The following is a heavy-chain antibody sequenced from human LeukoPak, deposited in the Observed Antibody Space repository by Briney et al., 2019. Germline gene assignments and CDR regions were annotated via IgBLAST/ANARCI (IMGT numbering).Heavy chain of an antibody. Sequence: SGGSLRLSCAASGFTFSSYEMNWVRQAPGKGLEWVSYISSSGSTIYYADSVKGRFTISRDNAKNSLYLQMNSLRAEDTAVYYCARGDMTFDYWGQGTLVTVSS. V-gene: IGHV3-48*03. CDR1: GFTFSSYE. CDR3: ARGDMTFDY. J-gene: IGHJ4*02. CDR2: ISSSGSTI.